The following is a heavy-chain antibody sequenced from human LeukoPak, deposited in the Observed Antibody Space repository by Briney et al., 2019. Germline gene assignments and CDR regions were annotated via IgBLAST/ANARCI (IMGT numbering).Heavy chain of an antibody. V-gene: IGHV4-59*02. J-gene: IGHJ4*02. Sequence: PSETLSLTCTVSGGSVSTYYWSWIRQTPGKGLEFIGYIYYSGSTIYNPSLKSRVTISVDTSKNQLSLKLSSVTAADTAVYYCARVGDGYNTPPLYIAYWGQGTLVTVSS. CDR2: IYYSGST. CDR3: ARVGDGYNTPPLYIAY. CDR1: GGSVSTYY. D-gene: IGHD5-24*01.